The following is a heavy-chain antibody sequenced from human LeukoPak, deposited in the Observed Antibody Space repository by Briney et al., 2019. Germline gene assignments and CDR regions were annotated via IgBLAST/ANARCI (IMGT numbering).Heavy chain of an antibody. J-gene: IGHJ4*02. V-gene: IGHV4-34*09. D-gene: IGHD5-18*01. CDR1: GGSFSGYY. Sequence: PSETLSLTCAVYGGSFSGYYWSWIRQPPGKGLEWIGYIYYSGSTYYNPSLKSRVTISVDTSKNQFSLKLSSVTAADTAVYYCARDSGYGYTTWGQGTLVTVSS. CDR3: ARDSGYGYTT. CDR2: IYYSGST.